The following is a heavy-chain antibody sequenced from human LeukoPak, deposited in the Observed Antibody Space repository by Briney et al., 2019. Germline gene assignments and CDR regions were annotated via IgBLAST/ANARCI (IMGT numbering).Heavy chain of an antibody. Sequence: SETLSLTCTVSGGSISSSSYYWGWIRQPPGKGLEWIGSIYYSGSTYYNPSLKSRVTISVDTSKNQFSLKLSSVTAADTAVNYCARNLGYYYYMDVWGKGTTVTISS. V-gene: IGHV4-39*01. D-gene: IGHD7-27*01. CDR3: ARNLGYYYYMDV. CDR2: IYYSGST. J-gene: IGHJ6*03. CDR1: GGSISSSSYY.